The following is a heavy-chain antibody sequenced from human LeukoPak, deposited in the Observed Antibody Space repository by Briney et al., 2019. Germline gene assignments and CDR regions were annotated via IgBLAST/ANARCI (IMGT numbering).Heavy chain of an antibody. V-gene: IGHV3-74*01. Sequence: GGSLRLSCAASGFTFSSYWMHWVRQAPGKGLVWVSRINCDGSSTSYADSVKGRFTISRDNAKNTLYLQMNSLRAEDTAVYYCARDGLYGDYGYYYYYGMDVWGQGTTVTVSS. D-gene: IGHD4-17*01. J-gene: IGHJ6*02. CDR1: GFTFSSYW. CDR3: ARDGLYGDYGYYYYYGMDV. CDR2: INCDGSST.